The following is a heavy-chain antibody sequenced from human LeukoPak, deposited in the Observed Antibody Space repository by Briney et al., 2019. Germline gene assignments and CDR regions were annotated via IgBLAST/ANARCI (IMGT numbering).Heavy chain of an antibody. CDR3: AKLTRAGSSWFDY. J-gene: IGHJ4*02. D-gene: IGHD6-13*01. CDR2: IYNSGST. V-gene: IGHV4-59*12. Sequence: SETLSLTCTVSGGSISSYYWSWIRQPPGKGLEWIGYIYNSGSTNYNPSLKSRVTISVDTSKNQFSLKLSSVTAADTAVYYCAKLTRAGSSWFDYWGQGTLVTVSS. CDR1: GGSISSYY.